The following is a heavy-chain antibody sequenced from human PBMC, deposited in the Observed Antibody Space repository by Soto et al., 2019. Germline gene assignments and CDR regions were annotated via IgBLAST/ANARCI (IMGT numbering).Heavy chain of an antibody. J-gene: IGHJ5*02. Sequence: EVQLSESGGSLVQPGGSLRLSCAASTFTLSSSAMSWVRQAPGKGLEWVSSIRGDGGGTLYAYSVKGRFTISRDLSKNTLFLQMNSLRAEDTAIYSCAKFSVGTVRSSGWCNWLDPWGQGTLVTVSS. CDR3: AKFSVGTVRSSGWCNWLDP. V-gene: IGHV3-23*01. CDR2: IRGDGGGT. D-gene: IGHD6-19*01. CDR1: TFTLSSSA.